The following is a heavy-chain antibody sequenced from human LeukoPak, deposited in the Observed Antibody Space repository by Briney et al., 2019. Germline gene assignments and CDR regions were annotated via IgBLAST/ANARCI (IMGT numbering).Heavy chain of an antibody. CDR1: GGSFSGYY. J-gene: IGHJ4*02. D-gene: IGHD3-22*01. V-gene: IGHV4-34*01. CDR3: ARPASYYYGYFDY. CDR2: INHSGST. Sequence: SETLSLTCAVYGGSFSGYYWSWIRQPPGKGLEWIGEINHSGSTNYNPSLKSRVTISVDTSKNQFSLKLSSVTAADTAVYYCARPASYYYGYFDYWGQGTLVTVSS.